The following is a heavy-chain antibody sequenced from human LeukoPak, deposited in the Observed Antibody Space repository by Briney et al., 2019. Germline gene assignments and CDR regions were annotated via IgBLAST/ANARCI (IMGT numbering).Heavy chain of an antibody. D-gene: IGHD6-6*01. CDR2: IRYDGSNK. Sequence: GGSLRLPCAASGFTFRSYGMHWVRQVPGKGLEWVTFIRYDGSNKYYADSVKGRFTISRDNAKNSLYLQMNSLRAEDTAVYYCARVGVYSSSHFDYWGQGTLVTVSS. V-gene: IGHV3-30*02. CDR1: GFTFRSYG. J-gene: IGHJ4*02. CDR3: ARVGVYSSSHFDY.